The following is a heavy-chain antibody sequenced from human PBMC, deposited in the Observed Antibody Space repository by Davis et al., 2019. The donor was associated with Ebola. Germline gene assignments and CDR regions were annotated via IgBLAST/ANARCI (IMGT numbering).Heavy chain of an antibody. CDR3: ARDLRYYYDSSGYYSGSWFDP. D-gene: IGHD3-22*01. CDR2: IYHSGST. Sequence: SETLSLTCAVSGGSISSSNWWSWVRQPPGKGLEWIGEIYHSGSTNYNPSLKSRVTISVDKSKNQFSLKLSSVTAADTAVYYCARDLRYYYDSSGYYSGSWFDPWGQGTLVTVSS. J-gene: IGHJ5*02. CDR1: GGSISSSNW. V-gene: IGHV4-4*02.